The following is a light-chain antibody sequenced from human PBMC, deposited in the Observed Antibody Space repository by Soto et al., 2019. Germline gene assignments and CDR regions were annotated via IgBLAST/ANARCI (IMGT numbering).Light chain of an antibody. CDR1: QSVSRY. CDR2: GAS. V-gene: IGKV3-20*01. J-gene: IGKJ5*01. Sequence: EIVLTQSPATLSLSPGERATLSCRATQSVSRYLAWYQQKPGQAPSLLIYGASSRATGIPDRFSGSGSGTDFTLTIRRLEPEDFAVYYCQQYGSTITFGQGTRLEIK. CDR3: QQYGSTIT.